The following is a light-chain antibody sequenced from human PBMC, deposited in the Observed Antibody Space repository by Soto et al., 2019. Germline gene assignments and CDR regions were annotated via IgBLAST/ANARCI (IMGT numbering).Light chain of an antibody. CDR1: QSVSSSF. CDR3: QQYGSSPLT. J-gene: IGKJ4*01. V-gene: IGKV3-20*01. Sequence: EIVLTQSPGTLSLSPGERATLSCRASQSVSSSFLAWYQQKPGQARRFLIYGASSRATVIPDRFSGSGSGTDFTLTIIRLEPEDVAVYYCQQYGSSPLTFGGGTKVEIK. CDR2: GAS.